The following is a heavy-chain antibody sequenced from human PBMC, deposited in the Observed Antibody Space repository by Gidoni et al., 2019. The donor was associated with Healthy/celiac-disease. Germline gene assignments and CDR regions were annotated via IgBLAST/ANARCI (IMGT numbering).Heavy chain of an antibody. V-gene: IGHV4-4*07. CDR3: AREGYCSGGSCYSDTGWDV. J-gene: IGHJ6*02. D-gene: IGHD2-15*01. CDR1: GGSIRSYS. CDR2: IYTSGST. Sequence: QVQLPESGPGLVTPSETLSLTCTASGGSIRSYSWSWILQPAGKGLEWIGLIYTSGSTNYNPSLKSRVTMSVDTSKNQFSLKLSSVTAADTAVYYCAREGYCSGGSCYSDTGWDVWGQGTTVTVSS.